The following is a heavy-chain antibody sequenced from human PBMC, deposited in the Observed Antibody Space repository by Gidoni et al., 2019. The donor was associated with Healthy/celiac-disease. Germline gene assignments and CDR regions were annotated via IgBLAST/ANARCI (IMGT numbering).Heavy chain of an antibody. CDR3: ARESKLAVWYDY. CDR2: IKQDGSEK. CDR1: AFPFSGYG. Sequence: EVQQVESGGGLVQPGGSLRLSCAASAFPFSGYGMSWVRKDPGKGLEWVANIKQDGSEKYYVDSVKGRLPISRDNAKNSLYLQMNSMRDEDTAVYYWARESKLAVWYDYWGQGTLVTVS. V-gene: IGHV3-7*01. J-gene: IGHJ4*02. D-gene: IGHD6-13*01.